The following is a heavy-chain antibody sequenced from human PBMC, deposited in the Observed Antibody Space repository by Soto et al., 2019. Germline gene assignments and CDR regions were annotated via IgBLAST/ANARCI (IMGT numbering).Heavy chain of an antibody. CDR3: ARGDFYGSGSSLDY. J-gene: IGHJ4*02. CDR1: GFTFSSYA. Sequence: QVPLVESGGGVVQAGRSLRLSCPASGFTFSSYAMHWVRQAPGKGLEWVALIWYDGGNEYYADSVKGRFTISRDNSKNMLYLQMSSLRAEDTAVYYCARGDFYGSGSSLDYWGQGTLVTVSS. D-gene: IGHD3-10*01. CDR2: IWYDGGNE. V-gene: IGHV3-33*01.